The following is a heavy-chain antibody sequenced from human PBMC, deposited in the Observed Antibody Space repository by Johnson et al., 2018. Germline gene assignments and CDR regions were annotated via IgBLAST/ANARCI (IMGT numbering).Heavy chain of an antibody. Sequence: VQLVESGGGLVQPGGSLRLSCAASGFIFTSYSMNWVRTAPGKGLEWVSYIPSGAGSKLYADSVAGRITSSTDKAKDSLYLQMNSLSADDTAVYYCASCMAARAYYFKGLDVWGQGTTVTVSS. V-gene: IGHV3-48*01. CDR2: IPSGAGSK. CDR3: ASCMAARAYYFKGLDV. CDR1: GFIFTSYS. J-gene: IGHJ6*02. D-gene: IGHD6-6*01.